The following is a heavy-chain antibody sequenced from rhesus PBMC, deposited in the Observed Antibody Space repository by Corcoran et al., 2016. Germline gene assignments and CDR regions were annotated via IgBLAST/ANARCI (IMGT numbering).Heavy chain of an antibody. CDR1: GFTFSSYG. CDR2: INSGGGST. CDR3: AKDQYWNDGYFDY. J-gene: IGHJ4*01. V-gene: IGHV3S5*01. D-gene: IGHD1-7*02. Sequence: EVQLVETGGGLVQPGGSLKLSCAASGFTFSSYGMNWVRQAPGKGLEWVSAINSGGGSTDYSDSGKGRFTIARDNSKNTLSLQMNSLRAEDTAVYYCAKDQYWNDGYFDYWGQGVLVTVSS.